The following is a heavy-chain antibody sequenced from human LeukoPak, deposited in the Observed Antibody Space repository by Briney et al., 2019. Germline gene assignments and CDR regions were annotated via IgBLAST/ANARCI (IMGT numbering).Heavy chain of an antibody. Sequence: SETLSLTCAVYGGSFSGYYWSWIRQPPGKRLEWIGEINHSGSTNYNPSLKSRVTISVDTSKNQFSLKLSSVTAADTAVYYCARGLTTRSFDYWGQGTLVTVSS. D-gene: IGHD4-4*01. J-gene: IGHJ4*02. CDR1: GGSFSGYY. CDR3: ARGLTTRSFDY. V-gene: IGHV4-34*01. CDR2: INHSGST.